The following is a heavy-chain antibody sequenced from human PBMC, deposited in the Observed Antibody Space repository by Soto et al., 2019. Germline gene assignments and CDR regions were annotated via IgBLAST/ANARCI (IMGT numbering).Heavy chain of an antibody. CDR1: GFTFSAYS. D-gene: IGHD3-22*01. CDR3: ARDNYYDSSGYHAFDT. Sequence: GGSLRLACAASGFTFSAYSMNWVRQAPGKGLEWISSITSTSSYIYYADSVKGRFTISRDNAKNSLYLQMNSLRAEDTAVYYCARDNYYDSSGYHAFDTWGQATMVTVSS. J-gene: IGHJ3*02. V-gene: IGHV3-21*04. CDR2: ITSTSSYI.